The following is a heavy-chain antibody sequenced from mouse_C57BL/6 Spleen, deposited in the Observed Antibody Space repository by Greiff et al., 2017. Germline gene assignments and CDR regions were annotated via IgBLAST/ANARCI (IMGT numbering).Heavy chain of an antibody. CDR1: GYSFTSGYY. Sequence: ESGPGLVKPSQSLSLTCSVTGYSFTSGYYWNWIRQFPGNKLEWMGYISYDGSNNYNPSLKNRISITSDTSKNQFFMMLNSVTTEDTATYYCARAYYDYDPFAYWGQGTLVTVSA. CDR2: ISYDGSN. J-gene: IGHJ3*01. D-gene: IGHD2-4*01. CDR3: ARAYYDYDPFAY. V-gene: IGHV3-6*01.